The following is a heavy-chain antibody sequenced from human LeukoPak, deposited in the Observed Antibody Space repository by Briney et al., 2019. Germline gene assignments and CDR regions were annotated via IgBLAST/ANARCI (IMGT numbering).Heavy chain of an antibody. J-gene: IGHJ5*02. CDR3: ARDLGKWLRFSSPFDP. V-gene: IGHV1-18*01. Sequence: ASVKVSCKASGYTFTSYGISWVRQAPGQGLEWMGWISAYNGNTNYAQKLQGRVTMTTDTSTSTAYMELRSLRSDDTAVYYCARDLGKWLRFSSPFDPWGQGTLVTVSS. CDR2: ISAYNGNT. CDR1: GYTFTSYG. D-gene: IGHD5-12*01.